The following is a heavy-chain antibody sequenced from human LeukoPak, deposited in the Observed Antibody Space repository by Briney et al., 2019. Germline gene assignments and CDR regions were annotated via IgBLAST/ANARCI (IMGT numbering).Heavy chain of an antibody. D-gene: IGHD1-26*01. CDR1: GFTFSNYW. V-gene: IGHV3-7*01. J-gene: IGHJ4*02. Sequence: GGSLRLSCAASGFTFSNYWISWVRQAPGKGLEWVANIEFDGSEKYYMDSVKGRFAISRDNAKNSLTLQMNSLRAEDTAMYFCARETRGSYVPGLDYWGQGTLVTVSS. CDR2: IEFDGSEK. CDR3: ARETRGSYVPGLDY.